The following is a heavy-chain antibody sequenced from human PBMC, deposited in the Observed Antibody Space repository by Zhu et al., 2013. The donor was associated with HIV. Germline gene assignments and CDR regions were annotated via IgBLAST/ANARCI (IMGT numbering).Heavy chain of an antibody. CDR2: IIPIFGTA. J-gene: IGHJ4*02. V-gene: IGHV1-69*01. CDR1: GGTFSSYA. Sequence: QVQLVQSGAEVKKPGSSVKVSCKASGGTFSSYAISWVRQAPGQGLEWMGGIIPIFGTANYAQKFQGRVTITADESTSTAYMELSSLRSEDTAVYYCARGGPYYDFWSGYYTGPTKTAYYFVLLGPREPVRSPSP. D-gene: IGHD3-3*01. CDR3: ARGGPYYDFWSGYYTGPTKTAYYFVL.